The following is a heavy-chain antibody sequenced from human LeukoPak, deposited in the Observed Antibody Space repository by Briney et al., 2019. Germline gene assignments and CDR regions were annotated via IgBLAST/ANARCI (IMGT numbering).Heavy chain of an antibody. CDR2: ISSSSSTI. D-gene: IGHD6-19*01. J-gene: IGHJ4*02. CDR3: AVSYSSGWGGFDY. V-gene: IGHV3-48*01. CDR1: GFTFSSYS. Sequence: GGSLRLSCAASGFTFSSYSRKWVRQAPGKGLEWVSYISSSSSTIYYAASVKGRFTISRDNAKNSLYLQMNNLRAEDTAVYYCAVSYSSGWGGFDYWGQGTLVTVSS.